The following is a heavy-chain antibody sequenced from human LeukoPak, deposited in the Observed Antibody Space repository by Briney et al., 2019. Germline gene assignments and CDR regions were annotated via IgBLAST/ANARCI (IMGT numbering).Heavy chain of an antibody. CDR1: GFTFSDYY. CDR3: ARDSSEDLWFGESPPEPLDY. D-gene: IGHD3-10*01. CDR2: ISSSGSTI. J-gene: IGHJ4*02. Sequence: PGGSLRLSCAASGFTFSDYYMSWLRQAPGKGLEWVSYISSSGSTIYYADSVKGRFTISRDNAKNSLYLQMNSLRAEDTAVYYCARDSSEDLWFGESPPEPLDYWGQGTLVTVSS. V-gene: IGHV3-11*04.